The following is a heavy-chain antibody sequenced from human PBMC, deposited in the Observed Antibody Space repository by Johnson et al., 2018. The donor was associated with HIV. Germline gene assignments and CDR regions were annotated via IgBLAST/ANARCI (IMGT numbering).Heavy chain of an antibody. Sequence: VQLVESGGGVVRPGGSLRLSCAASGFTFDDYAMSWVRQAPGKGLEWVSAISGSGGSTYYADSVKGRFTISRDNSKNTLYLQMNSRRAEDTAVYYCAKKALGDVDAFDIWGQGTMVTVSS. J-gene: IGHJ3*02. CDR3: AKKALGDVDAFDI. V-gene: IGHV3-23*04. D-gene: IGHD2-21*02. CDR2: ISGSGGST. CDR1: GFTFDDYA.